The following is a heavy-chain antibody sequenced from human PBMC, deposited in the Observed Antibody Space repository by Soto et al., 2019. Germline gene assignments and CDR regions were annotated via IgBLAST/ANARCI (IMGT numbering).Heavy chain of an antibody. CDR3: AKDRLANPPYYYYYYGMDV. Sequence: GGSLRLSCAASGFTFGIYGMQWVRQAPGKGREWVAIISYDGSNKYYADSVKGRFTISRDKSKSTLYLQMNSLRAEDTAVYYCAKDRLANPPYYYYYYGMDVWGQGTTVTVSS. V-gene: IGHV3-30*18. J-gene: IGHJ6*02. D-gene: IGHD6-25*01. CDR2: ISYDGSNK. CDR1: GFTFGIYG.